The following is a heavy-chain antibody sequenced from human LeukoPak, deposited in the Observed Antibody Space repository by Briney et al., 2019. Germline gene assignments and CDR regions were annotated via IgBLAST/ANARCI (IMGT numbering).Heavy chain of an antibody. CDR2: ISANNGDT. CDR1: GYTFTSYG. CDR3: ARDDRYCTGTSCSEFDY. J-gene: IGHJ4*02. V-gene: IGHV1-18*01. D-gene: IGHD2-2*01. Sequence: ASVKVSCKASGYTFTSYGISWVRQAPGQGLEWMGWISANNGDTDYAQNLQDRVTMTTDTSTSTAYMELRSLRSDDTAVYYCARDDRYCTGTSCSEFDYWGQGTLVTVSS.